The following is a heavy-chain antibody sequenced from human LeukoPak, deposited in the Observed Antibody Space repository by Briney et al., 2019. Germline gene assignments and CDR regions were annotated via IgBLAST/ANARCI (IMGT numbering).Heavy chain of an antibody. J-gene: IGHJ6*03. CDR2: FDSQDGKT. Sequence: ASVKVTCKVSGYSLTDLPMHWVRQAPGKGLEWMGGFDSQDGKTSYAQKFQGRVTMTEDTSTDTAYMELSSLTSEDTALYYCATYSTSWYRRDYYYYYMDVWGKRTTVTVSS. CDR1: GYSLTDLP. CDR3: ATYSTSWYRRDYYYYYMDV. V-gene: IGHV1-24*01. D-gene: IGHD6-13*01.